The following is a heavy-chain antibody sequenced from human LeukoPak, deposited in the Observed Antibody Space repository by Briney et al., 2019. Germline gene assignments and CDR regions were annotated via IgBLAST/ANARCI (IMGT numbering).Heavy chain of an antibody. V-gene: IGHV1-69-2*01. D-gene: IGHD6-13*01. CDR2: VDPEDGET. Sequence: ASVKISCKVSGYTFTDYYMHWVQQAPGKGLEWMGLVDPEDGETICAEKFQGRVTITADTSTDTAYMELSSLRSEDTAVYCCATDRPLSSSWYEPFDYWGQGTLVTVSS. CDR1: GYTFTDYY. CDR3: ATDRPLSSSWYEPFDY. J-gene: IGHJ4*02.